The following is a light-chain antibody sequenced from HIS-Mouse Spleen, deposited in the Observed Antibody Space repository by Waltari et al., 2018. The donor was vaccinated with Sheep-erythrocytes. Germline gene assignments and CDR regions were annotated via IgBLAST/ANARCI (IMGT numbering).Light chain of an antibody. V-gene: IGLV3-25*03. CDR3: QSADSSGTYVV. CDR2: KDS. CDR1: ALPKQY. Sequence: SYELTQPPSVSVSPGQTARITCSGDALPKQYAYWYQQKPGQAPVLVIYKDSERPSGSPGRVSGSRSGTTVTLTIRGVQAEDEADYYCQSADSSGTYVVFGGGTKLTVL. J-gene: IGLJ2*01.